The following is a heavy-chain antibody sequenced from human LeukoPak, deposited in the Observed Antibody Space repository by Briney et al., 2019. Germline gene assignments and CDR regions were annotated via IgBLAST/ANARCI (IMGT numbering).Heavy chain of an antibody. D-gene: IGHD3-22*01. J-gene: IGHJ4*02. CDR1: GYTFTSYY. Sequence: ASVKVSCKASGYTFTSYYMHWVRQAPGQGLEWMGIINPSGGSTSYAQKFQGRVTMTRDMSTSTVYMELSSLRSEDTAVYYCARVVHYYDSSGYPALGYWGQGTLVTVSS. V-gene: IGHV1-46*01. CDR2: INPSGGST. CDR3: ARVVHYYDSSGYPALGY.